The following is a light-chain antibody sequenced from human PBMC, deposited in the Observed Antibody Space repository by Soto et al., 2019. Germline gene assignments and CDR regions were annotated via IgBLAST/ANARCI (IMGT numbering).Light chain of an antibody. V-gene: IGLV2-11*01. CDR3: CSYAGSYKGYV. CDR1: SSDVGGYNY. Sequence: QSALTQPRSVSGSPGQSVTISCTGTSSDVGGYNYVSWYQQHPGKAPKLMIYDVSKRPSGVPDRFFGSKSGNTASLTISGLQAEDEADYYCCSYAGSYKGYVFGTGTKVTVL. CDR2: DVS. J-gene: IGLJ1*01.